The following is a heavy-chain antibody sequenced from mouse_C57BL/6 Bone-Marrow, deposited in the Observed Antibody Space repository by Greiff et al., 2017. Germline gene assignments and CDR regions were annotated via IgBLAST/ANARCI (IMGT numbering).Heavy chain of an antibody. J-gene: IGHJ2*01. D-gene: IGHD4-1*01. Sequence: VHLVESGPELVKPGASVKISCKASGYAFSSSWMNWVKQRPGKGLEWIGRIYPGDGDTNYNGKFKGKATLTADKSSSTAYMQLSSLTSEDSAVYFCARSASDWDEDYFDYWGQGTTLTVSS. CDR1: GYAFSSSW. V-gene: IGHV1-82*01. CDR3: ARSASDWDEDYFDY. CDR2: IYPGDGDT.